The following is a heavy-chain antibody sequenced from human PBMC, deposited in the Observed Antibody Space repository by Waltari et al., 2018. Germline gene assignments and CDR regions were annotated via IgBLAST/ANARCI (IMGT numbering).Heavy chain of an antibody. CDR2: SRSKAKSYAT. D-gene: IGHD2-21*02. V-gene: IGHV3-72*01. J-gene: IGHJ4*02. CDR3: ARDLDGDSNLDY. Sequence: EVQLVESGGGLVQPGGSLRLSCAASGFPFSDHDMDWVRQAPEKGLEWVGRSRSKAKSYATEYAASVRGRFIISRDDSKNSLYLQMISLKTDDTAVYYCARDLDGDSNLDYWGQGTLVTVSS. CDR1: GFPFSDHD.